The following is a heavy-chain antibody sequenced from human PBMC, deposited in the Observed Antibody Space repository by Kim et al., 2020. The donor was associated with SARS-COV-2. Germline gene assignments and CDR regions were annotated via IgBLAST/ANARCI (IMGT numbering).Heavy chain of an antibody. CDR1: GGSFSGYY. V-gene: IGHV4-34*01. J-gene: IGHJ3*02. Sequence: SETLSLTCAVYGGSFSGYYWSWIRQPPGKGLEWIGEINHSGSTNYNPSLKSRATISVEPPKNQFSLKLSSLTAADTSVNYCPGARDPLVIWGQGTLVTV. CDR3: PGARDPLVI. CDR2: INHSGST.